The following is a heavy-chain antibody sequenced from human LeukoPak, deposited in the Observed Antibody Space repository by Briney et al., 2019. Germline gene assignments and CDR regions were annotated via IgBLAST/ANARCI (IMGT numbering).Heavy chain of an antibody. J-gene: IGHJ4*02. V-gene: IGHV3-7*05. D-gene: IGHD6-13*01. Sequence: GRSLRLSCAASGFTFSNYWMSWVLQAPGKGLEWVANIKQDGSEKYDVDSVKGRFHIYRDNAKKSLYLQMNSLRAEDPAVYYCARMGGYSSTFDYWGQGTLVTVSS. CDR1: GFTFSNYW. CDR2: IKQDGSEK. CDR3: ARMGGYSSTFDY.